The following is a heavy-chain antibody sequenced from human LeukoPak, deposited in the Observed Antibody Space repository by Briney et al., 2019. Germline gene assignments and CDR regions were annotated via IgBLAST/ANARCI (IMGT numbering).Heavy chain of an antibody. CDR2: IKSKTDGGTT. D-gene: IGHD3-22*01. Sequence: GGSLRLSCAASGFTFSNAWMSWVRQAPGKGLEWVGRIKSKTDGGTTDYAAPVKGRFTISRDDSKNTLYLQMNSLKTEDTAVYYCTSHRHVYYYDSSGYYHGPYYFDYWGQGTLVTVSS. CDR3: TSHRHVYYYDSSGYYHGPYYFDY. V-gene: IGHV3-15*01. CDR1: GFTFSNAW. J-gene: IGHJ4*02.